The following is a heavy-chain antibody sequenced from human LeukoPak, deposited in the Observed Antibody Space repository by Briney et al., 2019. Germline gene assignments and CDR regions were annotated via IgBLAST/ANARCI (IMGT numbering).Heavy chain of an antibody. Sequence: SETLSLTCTVSGGSISSGGYYWSWIRQHPGKGLEWIGYIYHSGSTYYNPSLKSRVTISVDTSKNQFSLKLSSVTAADTAVYYCARGKAEATLDYWGQGTLVTVSS. CDR3: ARGKAEATLDY. D-gene: IGHD6-25*01. CDR1: GGSISSGGYY. V-gene: IGHV4-31*03. J-gene: IGHJ4*02. CDR2: IYHSGST.